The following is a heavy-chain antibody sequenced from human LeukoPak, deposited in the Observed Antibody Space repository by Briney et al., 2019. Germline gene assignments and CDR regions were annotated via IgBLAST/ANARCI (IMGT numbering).Heavy chain of an antibody. CDR2: ISYGNT. Sequence: PSETLSLTCSVSGGSISTYYWNCIRQTPGKGLEWIGHISYGNTDYNPSLKSRVTISVDTSKNQFSLKLTSVTAADTAVYYCARDKAHSYGRYFDPWGQGALVTVSS. V-gene: IGHV4-59*01. CDR3: ARDKAHSYGRYFDP. CDR1: GGSISTYY. J-gene: IGHJ5*02. D-gene: IGHD5-18*01.